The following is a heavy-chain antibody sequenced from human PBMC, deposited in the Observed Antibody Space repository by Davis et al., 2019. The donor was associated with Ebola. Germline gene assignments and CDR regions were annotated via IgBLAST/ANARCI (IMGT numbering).Heavy chain of an antibody. Sequence: GSLRLSCAASGFTFSSYSMNWVRQAPGRGLEWVSYISSSSTTKYYADSVKGRFTISRDNAKNSLYLQMNSLRDEDTAVYYCARDLLEPLYYYYGMDVWGQGTTVTVSS. D-gene: IGHD1-1*01. CDR3: ARDLLEPLYYYYGMDV. J-gene: IGHJ6*02. CDR1: GFTFSSYS. V-gene: IGHV3-48*02. CDR2: ISSSSTTK.